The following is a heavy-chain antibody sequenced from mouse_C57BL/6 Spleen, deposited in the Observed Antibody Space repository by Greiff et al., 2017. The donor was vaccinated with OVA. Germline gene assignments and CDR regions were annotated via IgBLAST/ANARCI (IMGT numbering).Heavy chain of an antibody. CDR1: GFTFSSYG. CDR2: ISSGGSYT. V-gene: IGHV5-6*01. Sequence: EVQRVESGGDLVKPGGSLKLSCAASGFTFSSYGMSWVRQTPDKRLEWVATISSGGSYTYYPDSVKGRFTISRDNAKNTLYLQMSSLKSEDTAMYYCARQGELFFDYWGQGTTLTVSS. CDR3: ARQGELFFDY. J-gene: IGHJ2*01.